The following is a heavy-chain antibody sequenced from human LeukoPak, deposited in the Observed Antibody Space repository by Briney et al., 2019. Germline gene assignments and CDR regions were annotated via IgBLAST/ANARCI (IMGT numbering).Heavy chain of an antibody. V-gene: IGHV4-31*03. CDR3: ARDSPYYYDSSGYHSYYLDY. Sequence: PSETLSLTCTVSGGSISSGDYYWSWIRQHPGTGLEWIGYIYYSGSTYYNPSLKSRVTISVGTSKNQFSLKLSSVTAADTAVYYCARDSPYYYDSSGYHSYYLDYWGQGTLVTVSS. J-gene: IGHJ4*02. CDR1: GGSISSGDYY. CDR2: IYYSGST. D-gene: IGHD3-22*01.